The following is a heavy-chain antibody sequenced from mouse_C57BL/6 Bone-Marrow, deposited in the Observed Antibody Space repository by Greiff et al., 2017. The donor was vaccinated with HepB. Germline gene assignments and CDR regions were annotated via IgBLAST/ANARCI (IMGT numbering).Heavy chain of an antibody. CDR3: ARSHYYYGSSYGAY. J-gene: IGHJ3*01. Sequence: QVQLQQSGAELVRPGASVKLSCKASGYTFTDYYINWVKQRPGQGLEWIARIYPGSGNTYYNEKFKGKATLTAEKSSSTAYMQLSSLTSEDSAVYFCARSHYYYGSSYGAYWGQGTLVTVSA. D-gene: IGHD1-1*01. CDR2: IYPGSGNT. CDR1: GYTFTDYY. V-gene: IGHV1-76*01.